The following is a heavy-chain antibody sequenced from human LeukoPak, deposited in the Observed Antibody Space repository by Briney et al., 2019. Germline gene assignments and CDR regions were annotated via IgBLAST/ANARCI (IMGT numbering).Heavy chain of an antibody. CDR1: GYTFSSYS. CDR3: ARDNTAMAPDY. CDR2: ISSSSSYI. Sequence: GGSLRLSCAASGYTFSSYSMDWVRQAPGKGLEWVSSISSSSSYIYYADSVKGRFTISRDNAKNSLYLQMNSLRAEDTAVYYCARDNTAMAPDYWGQGTLVTVSS. D-gene: IGHD5-18*01. J-gene: IGHJ4*02. V-gene: IGHV3-21*01.